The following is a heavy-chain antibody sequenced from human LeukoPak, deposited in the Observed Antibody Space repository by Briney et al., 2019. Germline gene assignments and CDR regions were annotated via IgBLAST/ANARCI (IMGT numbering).Heavy chain of an antibody. CDR2: INPNSGGT. CDR1: GYTLTGYY. Sequence: ASVKVSCKASGYTLTGYYMHWVRQAPGQGLEWMGWINPNSGGTNYAQKFQGWVTMTGDTSISTAYMELSRLRSDDTAVYYCARDDRYTYDILTGYPNYFDYWGQGTLVTVSS. J-gene: IGHJ4*02. CDR3: ARDDRYTYDILTGYPNYFDY. D-gene: IGHD3-9*01. V-gene: IGHV1-2*04.